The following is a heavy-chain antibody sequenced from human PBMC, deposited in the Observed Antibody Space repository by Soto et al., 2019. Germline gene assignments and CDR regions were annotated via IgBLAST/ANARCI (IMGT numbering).Heavy chain of an antibody. Sequence: EVQLLESGGGLVQPGGSLRLSCAASGFTFSSYAMSWVRQAPGKGLEWVSAISGSGGSTYYADSVKGRFTISRDSSKNTLYLHMNSLRAEDTAVYYCAKDLLGGNVVVVAATPLGYWGQGTLVTVSS. CDR1: GFTFSSYA. D-gene: IGHD2-15*01. J-gene: IGHJ4*02. CDR2: ISGSGGST. V-gene: IGHV3-23*01. CDR3: AKDLLGGNVVVVAATPLGY.